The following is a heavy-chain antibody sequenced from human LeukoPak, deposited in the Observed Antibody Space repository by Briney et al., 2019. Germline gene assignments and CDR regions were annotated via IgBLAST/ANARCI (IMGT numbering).Heavy chain of an antibody. Sequence: PGGSLRLSCAASGFTFSDSYMSWIRQAPGKGLEWVSYISSTGSKTYYADSVKGPFTISRDNARNSLYLQMDSLRGEDTAVYYCARLIAPAANAVDYWGQGTLVTVSS. D-gene: IGHD2-2*01. CDR2: ISSTGSKT. J-gene: IGHJ4*02. CDR1: GFTFSDSY. V-gene: IGHV3-11*01. CDR3: ARLIAPAANAVDY.